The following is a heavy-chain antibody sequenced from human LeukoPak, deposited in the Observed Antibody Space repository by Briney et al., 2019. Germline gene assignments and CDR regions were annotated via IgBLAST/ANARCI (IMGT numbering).Heavy chain of an antibody. CDR1: GFTVSSSY. V-gene: IGHV3-66*01. CDR3: ARRDDSTASLFGY. D-gene: IGHD3-22*01. Sequence: PGGSLRLSCAASGFTVSSSYMSWVRQAPGKGLEWVSVIYSGGNTYYADSVKGRFTISRDNSKNTVYIQMNSLRAEDTALYYCARRDDSTASLFGYWGQGTLVTVSS. CDR2: IYSGGNT. J-gene: IGHJ4*02.